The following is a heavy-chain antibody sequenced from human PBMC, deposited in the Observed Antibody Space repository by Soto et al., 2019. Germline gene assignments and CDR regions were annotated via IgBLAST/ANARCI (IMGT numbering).Heavy chain of an antibody. CDR2: IFYSGTT. Sequence: SETLSLSSAVSRGSLSSSNLCSCVRQPPGQPLGRLGEIFYSGTTPYNRSLNSRVTISSDQSKKNLSLRLSSVTAADTAVYYCVRHGGDPYYHDVWGRGRLVTVSS. D-gene: IGHD4-17*01. CDR1: RGSLSSSNL. CDR3: VRHGGDPYYHDV. V-gene: IGHV4-4*02. J-gene: IGHJ4*02.